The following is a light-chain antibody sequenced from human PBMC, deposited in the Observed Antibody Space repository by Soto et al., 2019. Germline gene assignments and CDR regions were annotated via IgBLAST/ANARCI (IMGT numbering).Light chain of an antibody. CDR3: MQGTHWPPWT. CDR1: QSLVYSDGNTY. V-gene: IGKV2-30*01. CDR2: KVS. Sequence: DVVMTQSPLSLPVTLGQPASISCRSSQSLVYSDGNTYLNCFQQRPGQSPRRLIYKVSKRDPGVPDRFSGSGSGTDFTLKISRVEAEDVGGYYCMQGTHWPPWTFGQGTKVEIK. J-gene: IGKJ1*01.